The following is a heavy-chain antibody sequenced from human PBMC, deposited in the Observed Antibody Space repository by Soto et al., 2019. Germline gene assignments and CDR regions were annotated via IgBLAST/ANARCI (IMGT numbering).Heavy chain of an antibody. CDR1: GGSISSSSYY. CDR3: ARRVVVVGNNWFDP. D-gene: IGHD2-15*01. J-gene: IGHJ5*02. Sequence: NPSETLSLTCTVSGGSISSSSYYWGWIRQPPGKGLEWIGSIYYSGSTYYNPSLKSRVTISVGTSKNQFSLKLSSVTAADTAVYYCARRVVVVGNNWFDPWGQGTLVTVSS. V-gene: IGHV4-39*01. CDR2: IYYSGST.